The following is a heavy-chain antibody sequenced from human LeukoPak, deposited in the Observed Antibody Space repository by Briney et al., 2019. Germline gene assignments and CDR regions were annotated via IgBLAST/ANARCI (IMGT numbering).Heavy chain of an antibody. CDR2: IRYDESNQ. CDR1: GFTFSSYG. Sequence: GGSLRLSCAASGFTFSSYGMHWVRQAPGKGLEWVAFIRYDESNQYYADSVKGRFTISKDNSKSTLHLQMNSLKVEDTAVYYCAKGYGGSHFDYWGQGALVAVSS. D-gene: IGHD4-23*01. V-gene: IGHV3-30*02. J-gene: IGHJ4*02. CDR3: AKGYGGSHFDY.